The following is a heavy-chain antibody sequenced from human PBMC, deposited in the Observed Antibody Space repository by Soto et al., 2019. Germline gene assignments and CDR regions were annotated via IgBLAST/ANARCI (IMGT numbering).Heavy chain of an antibody. CDR2: IYTTGSI. Sequence: QVQLLESGPGLVKPSETLSLTCNVSGDSTAIYYGSWIRQSAGKGLEWIGRIYTTGSINYNPSLRSRVPMSRDSSKNQLFLSLTSVRAADTAVYYCVRARLNWFVPWGQGVLVTVSS. V-gene: IGHV4-4*07. CDR1: GDSTAIYY. J-gene: IGHJ5*02. CDR3: VRARLNWFVP.